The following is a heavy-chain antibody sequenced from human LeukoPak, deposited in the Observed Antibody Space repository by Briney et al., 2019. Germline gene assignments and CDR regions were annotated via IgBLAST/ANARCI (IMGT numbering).Heavy chain of an antibody. D-gene: IGHD4-17*01. CDR3: ARSPYGDYAWFDP. V-gene: IGHV3-53*01. Sequence: GGSLRLSCAASGFTVSSNYMSWVRQAPGKGLEWVSVIYSGGSTYYADSVKGRFTISRDNSKNTLYLQVNSLRAEDTAVYYCARSPYGDYAWFDPWGQGTLVTVSS. CDR1: GFTVSSNY. CDR2: IYSGGST. J-gene: IGHJ5*02.